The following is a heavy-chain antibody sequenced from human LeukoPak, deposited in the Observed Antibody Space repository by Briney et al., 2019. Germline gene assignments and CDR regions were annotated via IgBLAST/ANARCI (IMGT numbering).Heavy chain of an antibody. CDR2: IRYDETNK. CDR1: GFTFNNYG. CDR3: ARDQILTGHDAFDI. V-gene: IGHV3-30*02. Sequence: PGGSLRLSCAASGFTFNNYGIHWVRQAPGKGLEWVAFIRYDETNKYYADSVKGRFTISRDNSKNTLTLQMNSLRAEDTAVYYCARDQILTGHDAFDIWGQGTMVTVSS. J-gene: IGHJ3*02. D-gene: IGHD3-9*01.